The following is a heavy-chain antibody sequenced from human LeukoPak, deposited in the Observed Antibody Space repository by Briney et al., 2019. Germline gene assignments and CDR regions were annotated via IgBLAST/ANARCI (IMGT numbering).Heavy chain of an antibody. V-gene: IGHV3-21*01. D-gene: IGHD2-21*02. CDR2: ISTSSSYI. J-gene: IGHJ4*02. CDR1: GFTFSSYS. Sequence: GGSLRLSCAASGFTFSSYSMNWVRQAPGKGLEWVSFISTSSSYIHNADSVKGRFTISRDNAENSLYLQMNSLRAEDTAVYYCARDDSYYFDYWGQGTLVTVSS. CDR3: ARDDSYYFDY.